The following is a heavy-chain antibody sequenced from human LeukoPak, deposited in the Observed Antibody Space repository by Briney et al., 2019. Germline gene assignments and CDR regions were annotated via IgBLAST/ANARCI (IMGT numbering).Heavy chain of an antibody. V-gene: IGHV3-64*01. J-gene: IGHJ6*03. CDR2: ISSNGGST. Sequence: GGSLRLSCAASGFTFNSYSMNWVRQAPGKGLEYVSAISSNGGSTYYANSVKGRFTISRDNSKNTLYLQMGSLRAEDMAVYYCARDRTSSSWENYYYYYMDVWGKGTTVTVSS. CDR3: ARDRTSSSWENYYYYYMDV. D-gene: IGHD6-13*01. CDR1: GFTFNSYS.